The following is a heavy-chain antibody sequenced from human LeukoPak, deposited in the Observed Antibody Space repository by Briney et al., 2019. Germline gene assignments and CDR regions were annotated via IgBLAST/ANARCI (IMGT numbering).Heavy chain of an antibody. V-gene: IGHV1-69*01. CDR2: IIPIFGTA. CDR3: ARDHRYFAFPPSWFDR. D-gene: IGHD3-9*01. J-gene: IGHJ5*02. CDR1: GGTFSSDA. Sequence: SVKVSCKASGGTFSSDAISGGRQAPGQGLEWMGGIIPIFGTANYAQKFQGRVTITADESTSTAYMELRSLRSEDTAVYYCARDHRYFAFPPSWFDRWGQGPLVTVSS.